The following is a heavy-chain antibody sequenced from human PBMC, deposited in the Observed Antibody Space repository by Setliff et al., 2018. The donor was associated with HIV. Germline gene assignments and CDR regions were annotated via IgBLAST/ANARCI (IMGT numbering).Heavy chain of an antibody. D-gene: IGHD2-8*01. Sequence: SETLSLTCTVSGGSISSHYWIWIRQPPGKGLEWIGYIHYSGATNYNPSLKSRVTISLDTSRTQFSLRLSSVTAADTAVYYCARHSPNVGVRGDAFDIWGQGTVVTV. CDR2: IHYSGAT. J-gene: IGHJ3*02. CDR3: ARHSPNVGVRGDAFDI. CDR1: GGSISSHY. V-gene: IGHV4-59*08.